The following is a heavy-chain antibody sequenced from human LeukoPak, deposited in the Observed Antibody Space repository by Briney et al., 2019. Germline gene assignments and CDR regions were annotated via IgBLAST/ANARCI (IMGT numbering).Heavy chain of an antibody. J-gene: IGHJ6*03. D-gene: IGHD2-2*02. CDR3: ARVVVPAAISYYYYYMDV. CDR2: MNPNSGNT. V-gene: IGHV1-8*01. Sequence: ASVKVSCKASGYTFTSYDINWVRQATGQGLEWMGWMNPNSGNTGYAQKFQGRVTMTRNTSISTAYMELSSLRSEDTAVYYCARVVVPAAISYYYYYMDVWGKGTTVTVSS. CDR1: GYTFTSYD.